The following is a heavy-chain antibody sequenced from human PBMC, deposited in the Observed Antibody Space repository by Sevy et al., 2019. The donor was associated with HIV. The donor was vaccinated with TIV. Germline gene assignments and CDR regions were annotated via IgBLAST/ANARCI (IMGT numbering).Heavy chain of an antibody. D-gene: IGHD4-17*01. V-gene: IGHV3-33*01. Sequence: GGSLRLSCAASGFTFSSYGMHWVRQAPGKGLEWVALIWFDGSNTYYADSVKGRFTISRDMAKNTLHLQMNSLRGEDTAVYYCARDLEFYDNGDYGPAFMPDYWGQGTLVTVSS. CDR2: IWFDGSNT. J-gene: IGHJ4*02. CDR1: GFTFSSYG. CDR3: ARDLEFYDNGDYGPAFMPDY.